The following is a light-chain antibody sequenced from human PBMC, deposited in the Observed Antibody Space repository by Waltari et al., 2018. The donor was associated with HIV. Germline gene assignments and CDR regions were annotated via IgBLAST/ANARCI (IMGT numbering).Light chain of an antibody. V-gene: IGKV1-33*01. CDR3: QQCDVVPYT. J-gene: IGKJ2*01. CDR1: QDISKY. CDR2: DAS. Sequence: DIQMTQSPSSLSASVGDRVTITCQASQDISKYLNWYQQKPGKPPKVLIYDASNLETGVPSRFSGTTSGTEFNFTISSLQPEDTATYYCQQCDVVPYTFGQVTNLEI.